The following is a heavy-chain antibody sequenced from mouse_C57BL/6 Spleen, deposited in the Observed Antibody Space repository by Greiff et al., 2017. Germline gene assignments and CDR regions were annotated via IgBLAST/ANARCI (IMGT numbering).Heavy chain of an antibody. CDR3: ERRSYYAMDY. CDR2: ISNGGGST. CDR1: GFTFSDYY. Sequence: EVKLVESGGGLVQPGGSLKLSCAASGFTFSDYYMYWVRQTPEKRLEWVAYISNGGGSTNYPDTVKGRYTISRDNAKNTLYLQVSHLKSEDTARYYCERRSYYAMDYWGQGTSVTVSS. J-gene: IGHJ4*01. V-gene: IGHV5-12*01.